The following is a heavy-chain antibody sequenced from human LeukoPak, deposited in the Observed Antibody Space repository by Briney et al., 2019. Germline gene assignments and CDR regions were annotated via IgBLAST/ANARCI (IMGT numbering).Heavy chain of an antibody. CDR3: ACLWGSTTSGTFDY. J-gene: IGHJ4*02. CDR2: IYSGGNT. D-gene: IGHD1-26*01. CDR1: GFTVSSNY. Sequence: PGGSLRLSCAASGFTVSSNYMSWVRQAPNKRLEWLSVIYSGGNTHYADSVKGRFTISRDDSMNTLYLQMNNLRVEDTAVYYCACLWGSTTSGTFDYWGQGTLVTVSS. V-gene: IGHV3-53*01.